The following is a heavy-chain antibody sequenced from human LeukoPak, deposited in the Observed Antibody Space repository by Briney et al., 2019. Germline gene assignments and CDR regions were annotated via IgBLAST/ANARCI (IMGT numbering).Heavy chain of an antibody. CDR2: ISAYNGNT. CDR3: ARDGDSSGYYSNFDY. Sequence: GASVKVSCKASGYTFTSYGISWVRQAPGQGLEWMGWISAYNGNTNYAQKLQGRVTMTTDTSTSTAYMELRSLRSDDTAVYYCARDGDSSGYYSNFDYWGQGTLVTVSS. CDR1: GYTFTSYG. V-gene: IGHV1-18*01. D-gene: IGHD3-22*01. J-gene: IGHJ4*02.